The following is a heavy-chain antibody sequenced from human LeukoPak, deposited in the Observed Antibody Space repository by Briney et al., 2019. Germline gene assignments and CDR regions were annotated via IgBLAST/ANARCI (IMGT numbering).Heavy chain of an antibody. V-gene: IGHV1-69*05. D-gene: IGHD3-22*01. J-gene: IGHJ4*02. CDR1: GGTFSSYA. CDR2: IIPIFGTA. Sequence: ASVKVSCKASGGTFSSYAISWVRQAPGLGLEWMGRIIPIFGTANYAQKFQGRVTITTDESTSTAYMELSSLRSEDTAVYYCARDRPIYYDSSGYYYFDYWGQGTLVTVSS. CDR3: ARDRPIYYDSSGYYYFDY.